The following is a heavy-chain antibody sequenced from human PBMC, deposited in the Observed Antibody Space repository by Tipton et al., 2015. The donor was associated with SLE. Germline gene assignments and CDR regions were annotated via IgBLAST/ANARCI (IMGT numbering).Heavy chain of an antibody. CDR1: GGSISSGGYY. Sequence: TLSLTCTVSGGSISSGGYYWSWIRQPPGKGLEWIGYIYYSGSTYYNPSLKSRVTISVDTSKNQFSLKLSSVTAADTAVYYCAREVGRPGFDYWGQGTLVTVSS. D-gene: IGHD1-26*01. V-gene: IGHV4-31*03. J-gene: IGHJ4*02. CDR2: IYYSGST. CDR3: AREVGRPGFDY.